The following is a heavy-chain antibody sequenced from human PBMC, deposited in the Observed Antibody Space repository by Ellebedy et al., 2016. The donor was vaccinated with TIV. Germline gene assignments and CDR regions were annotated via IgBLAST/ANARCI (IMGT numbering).Heavy chain of an antibody. D-gene: IGHD4-17*01. CDR3: ARDLYGDNEDF. J-gene: IGHJ4*02. CDR2: MYSSGSR. V-gene: IGHV4-4*07. CDR1: GGSISRHY. Sequence: MPSETLSLTCAVSGGSISRHYWSWIRQPAGKGLEWIGRMYSSGSRNYNPSLKSRVTMSVDPSKSQISLKLTSVTAADTAVYYCARDLYGDNEDFWGQGILVTVSS.